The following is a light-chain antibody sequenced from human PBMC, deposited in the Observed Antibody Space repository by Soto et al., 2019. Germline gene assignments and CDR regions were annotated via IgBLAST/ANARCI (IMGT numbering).Light chain of an antibody. J-gene: IGKJ1*01. Sequence: DIQMTQSPSTLSASVGDRVTITCRASQNINRWLAWYQQKPGKAPKLLIFDVSILQSGVPSGFSCSGSETEFTLTISSLQPDDFATYYCQQYSSQSRTFGQGTKVDIK. V-gene: IGKV1-5*01. CDR1: QNINRW. CDR3: QQYSSQSRT. CDR2: DVS.